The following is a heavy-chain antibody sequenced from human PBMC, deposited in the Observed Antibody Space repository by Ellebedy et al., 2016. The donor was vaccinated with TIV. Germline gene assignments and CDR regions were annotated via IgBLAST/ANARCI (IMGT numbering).Heavy chain of an antibody. V-gene: IGHV1-69*06. J-gene: IGHJ4*02. CDR2: IIPFFGPA. CDR3: ARVGGCGTTSCWRD. D-gene: IGHD2-2*01. Sequence: SVKVSCXASGYTFTSYGVSWVRQAPGQGLEWMGGIIPFFGPANYAQKFQGRVTITADKSTSTAYMDLSSLRSEDTAVYYCARVGGCGTTSCWRDWGQGTLVTVSS. CDR1: GYTFTSYG.